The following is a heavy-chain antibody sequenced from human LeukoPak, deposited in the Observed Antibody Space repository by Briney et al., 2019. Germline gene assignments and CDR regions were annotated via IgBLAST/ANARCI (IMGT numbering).Heavy chain of an antibody. CDR2: VYSSGNT. CDR3: ARDSRNYYETSGYYFDY. V-gene: IGHV4-4*07. D-gene: IGHD3-22*01. CDR1: GGSINDYY. J-gene: IGHJ4*02. Sequence: SETLSLTCAVSGGSINDYYWNWIRQPAGKGLEWIGRVYSSGNTNYNPSLESRVTMSVDTSKNQFSLKLSSVTAADTAIYYCARDSRNYYETSGYYFDYWGQGTLVTVSS.